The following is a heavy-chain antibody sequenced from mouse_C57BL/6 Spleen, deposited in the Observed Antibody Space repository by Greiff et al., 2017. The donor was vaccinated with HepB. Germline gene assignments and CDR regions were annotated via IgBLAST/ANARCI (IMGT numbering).Heavy chain of an antibody. J-gene: IGHJ3*01. CDR2: INPSSGYT. CDR1: GYTFTSYW. Sequence: VQLQQSGAELAKPGASVKLSCKASGYTFTSYWMHWVKQRPGQGLEWIGYINPSSGYTKYNQKFKDKATLTADKSSSTAYMQLGSLTYEDSAVYYCARYYYVSSPWFAYWGQGTLVTVSA. V-gene: IGHV1-7*01. CDR3: ARYYYVSSPWFAY. D-gene: IGHD1-1*01.